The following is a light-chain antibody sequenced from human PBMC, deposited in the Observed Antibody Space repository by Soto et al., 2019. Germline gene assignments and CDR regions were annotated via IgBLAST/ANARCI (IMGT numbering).Light chain of an antibody. CDR2: DAS. CDR1: QSVSSN. CDR3: QQYNTWPPYT. J-gene: IGKJ2*01. V-gene: IGKV3-15*01. Sequence: PGERATLSCRASQSVSSNLAWYQQKPDQAPRLLIYDASTRATGIPARFSGSGSGTDFTLSIRSLQSEDFAVYFCQQYNTWPPYTFGQGTKLEI.